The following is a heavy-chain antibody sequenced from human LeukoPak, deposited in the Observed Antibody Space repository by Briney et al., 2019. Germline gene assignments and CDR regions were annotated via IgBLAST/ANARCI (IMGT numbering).Heavy chain of an antibody. CDR2: IYYSGST. V-gene: IGHV4-59*08. CDR3: ARQGPRIAVAGTGWYFDL. D-gene: IGHD6-19*01. Sequence: SETLSLTCTVSGGSISSYYWSWIRQPPGKGLEWIGYIYYSGSTNYNPSLKSRVTISVDTSKSQFSLKLSSVTAADTAVYYCARQGPRIAVAGTGWYFDLWGRGTLVTVSS. CDR1: GGSISSYY. J-gene: IGHJ2*01.